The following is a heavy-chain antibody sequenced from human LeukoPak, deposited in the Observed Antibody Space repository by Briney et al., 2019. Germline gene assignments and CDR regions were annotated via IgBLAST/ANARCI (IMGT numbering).Heavy chain of an antibody. Sequence: PGGSLRLSCAAPRFTSSSHWMSWVRQAPGKGLESVTNIKQDGSEIDYVSSVRGRLPISRDNAKNSLYLQMNSLRVEDTAVYYCARDTRGIFDYWGQGTLVTVSS. V-gene: IGHV3-7*05. D-gene: IGHD3-10*01. CDR3: ARDTRGIFDY. CDR1: RFTSSSHW. CDR2: IKQDGSEI. J-gene: IGHJ4*02.